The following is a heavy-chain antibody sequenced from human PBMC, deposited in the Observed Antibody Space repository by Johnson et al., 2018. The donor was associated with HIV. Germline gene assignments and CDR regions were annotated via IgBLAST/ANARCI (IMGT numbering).Heavy chain of an antibody. V-gene: IGHV3-66*01. Sequence: VQLVESGGNLVQPGGSLRLSCAASGFTISNNYMSWVRQAPGKGLEWVSIIYSGGSAFYADSVKGRFTISRDNSKNTLYLQMNSMRAEDTAVYYCAKVRKAAAGREAFDIWGQGTMVTVSS. CDR1: GFTISNNY. CDR2: IYSGGSA. CDR3: AKVRKAAAGREAFDI. D-gene: IGHD6-13*01. J-gene: IGHJ3*02.